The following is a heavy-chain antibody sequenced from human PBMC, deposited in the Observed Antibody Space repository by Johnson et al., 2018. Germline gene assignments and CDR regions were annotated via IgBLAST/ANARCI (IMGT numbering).Heavy chain of an antibody. CDR3: VVSSGWYPEYFQH. CDR2: IKQDGSEK. Sequence: VQLVQSGGGLVQPGGTRGLPCAASGFTFSSYWMSWVRQAPGKGLEWVANIKQDGSEKYYVDSVQGRFTISRDNAKNSRYLQMNRLRAEDTAVFYCVVSSGWYPEYFQHWGQGTLVTVSS. V-gene: IGHV3-7*01. D-gene: IGHD6-19*01. CDR1: GFTFSSYW. J-gene: IGHJ1*01.